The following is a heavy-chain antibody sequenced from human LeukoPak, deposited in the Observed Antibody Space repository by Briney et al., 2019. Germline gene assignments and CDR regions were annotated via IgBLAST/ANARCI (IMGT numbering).Heavy chain of an antibody. V-gene: IGHV3-48*01. Sequence: GGSLRLSCAASGFTFSSYSMNWVRQAPGKGLEWVSYISSSSTIYFADSVKGRFTISRDNSKNTLYLQMNSLRAEDTAVYYCAKGFGMDVWGKGTTVTVSS. CDR1: GFTFSSYS. J-gene: IGHJ6*04. CDR2: ISSSSTI. CDR3: AKGFGMDV.